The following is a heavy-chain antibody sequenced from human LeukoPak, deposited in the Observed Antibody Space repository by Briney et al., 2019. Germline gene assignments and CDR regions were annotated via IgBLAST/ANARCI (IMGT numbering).Heavy chain of an antibody. CDR3: AKGYGDYALDWVDY. CDR1: GFTFDDYA. V-gene: IGHV3-9*01. J-gene: IGHJ4*02. D-gene: IGHD4-17*01. CDR2: ISWNSGSI. Sequence: GGSLRLSCAASGFTFDDYAMHWVRQAPGKGLEWVSGISWNSGSIGYADSVKGRFTISRDNAKNSLYMQMNSLRPEDTALYYCAKGYGDYALDWVDYWGQGTLVTVSS.